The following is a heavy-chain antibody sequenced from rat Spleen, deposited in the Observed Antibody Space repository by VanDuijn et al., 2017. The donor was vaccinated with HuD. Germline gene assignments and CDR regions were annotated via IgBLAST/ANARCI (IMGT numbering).Heavy chain of an antibody. CDR3: AKDKDGGYVMDA. V-gene: IGHV5-58*01. CDR2: INTDGGST. Sequence: EVQLVESGGGLVQPGRSLKLSCVASGFTFNIYWMYWIRQAPGKGLEWVSSINTDGGSTSYLDSVKGRFTISRDNAENTIYLQMNSLRSEDTATYYCAKDKDGGYVMDAWGQGASVTVSS. J-gene: IGHJ4*01. D-gene: IGHD1-11*01. CDR1: GFTFNIYW.